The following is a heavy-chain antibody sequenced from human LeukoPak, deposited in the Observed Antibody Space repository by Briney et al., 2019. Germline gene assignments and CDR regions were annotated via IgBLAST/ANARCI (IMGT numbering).Heavy chain of an antibody. CDR3: AKASSNYFYYFEY. CDR1: GFTFSSSD. D-gene: IGHD2/OR15-2a*01. V-gene: IGHV3-30*18. CDR2: ISYDATNK. J-gene: IGHJ4*02. Sequence: GRSLRLSCAASGFTFSSSDMHWVRQAPGKGLEWVAVISYDATNKYYADSVKGRFTLSRDNSKNTLYLQTNTLRDEDTAVYYCAKASSNYFYYFEYWGQGTLVTVSS.